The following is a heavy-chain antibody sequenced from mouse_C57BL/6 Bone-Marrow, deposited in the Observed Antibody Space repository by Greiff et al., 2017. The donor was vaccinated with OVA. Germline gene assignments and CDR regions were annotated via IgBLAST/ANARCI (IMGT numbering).Heavy chain of an antibody. CDR3: ARLDGYYVSFAY. Sequence: VQLKESVAELVRPGASVKLSCTASGFNIKNTYMHWVKQRPEQGLEWIGRIDPANGNTKYAPKFQGKATITADTSSNTAYMQLSSLTTEDSAIYYCARLDGYYVSFAYWGQGTLVTVSA. CDR2: IDPANGNT. CDR1: GFNIKNTY. D-gene: IGHD2-3*01. V-gene: IGHV14-3*01. J-gene: IGHJ3*01.